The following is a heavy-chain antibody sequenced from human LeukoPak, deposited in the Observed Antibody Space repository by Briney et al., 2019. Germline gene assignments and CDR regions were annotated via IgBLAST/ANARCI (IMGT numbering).Heavy chain of an antibody. J-gene: IGHJ3*02. D-gene: IGHD3-22*01. Sequence: PGGSLRLSCAASGFTFSTYSMTWVRQAPGKGLEWVSYISSSSTIYYADSVKGRFTISRDNAKNSLYLQMNSPRDEDTAVYYCARDKLAYYYDSRGYTDDAFDILGQGRMVTVSS. CDR2: ISSSSTI. V-gene: IGHV3-48*02. CDR1: GFTFSTYS. CDR3: ARDKLAYYYDSRGYTDDAFDI.